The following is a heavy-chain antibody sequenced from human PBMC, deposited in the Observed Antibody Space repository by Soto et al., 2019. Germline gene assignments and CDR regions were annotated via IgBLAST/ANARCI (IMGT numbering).Heavy chain of an antibody. V-gene: IGHV3-23*01. CDR3: AKKLATPGANVGLVDY. D-gene: IGHD6-13*01. CDR2: ISYNGGTT. Sequence: EVQLLESGGGLVQPGGSLRLSCAASGFTFSNFAMSWVRQAPGKGLEWVSSISYNGGTTYFADSVKGRFTISRDKFNNTLHLQMNSLRAEDTAIYFCAKKLATPGANVGLVDYWGQGTLVTVSS. J-gene: IGHJ4*02. CDR1: GFTFSNFA.